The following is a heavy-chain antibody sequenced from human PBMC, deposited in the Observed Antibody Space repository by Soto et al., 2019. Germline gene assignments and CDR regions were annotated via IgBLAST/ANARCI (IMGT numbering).Heavy chain of an antibody. D-gene: IGHD3-22*01. CDR1: GFTFSSYA. CDR3: AKASSGALTYYYDSSGYYPPLVYFQH. CDR2: ISGSGGST. V-gene: IGHV3-23*01. Sequence: GGSLRLSCAASGFTFSSYAMSWVRQAPGKGLEWVSAISGSGGSTYYADSVKGRFTISRDNSKNTLYLQMNSLRAEDTAVYYCAKASSGALTYYYDSSGYYPPLVYFQHWGQGTLVTVSS. J-gene: IGHJ1*01.